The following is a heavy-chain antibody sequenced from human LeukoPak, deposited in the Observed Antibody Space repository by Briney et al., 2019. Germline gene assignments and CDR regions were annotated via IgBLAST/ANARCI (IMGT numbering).Heavy chain of an antibody. Sequence: GASVKVSCKASGLTFTNYYIHWVRQAPGQGLEWMAWINPNSGDTDYAQKFQGRVTTTRDTSTSTAYMELSSLRSDDTAFYYCARDWYFDYWGQGTLVTVSS. CDR2: INPNSGDT. V-gene: IGHV1-2*02. CDR3: ARDWYFDY. D-gene: IGHD1-14*01. J-gene: IGHJ4*02. CDR1: GLTFTNYY.